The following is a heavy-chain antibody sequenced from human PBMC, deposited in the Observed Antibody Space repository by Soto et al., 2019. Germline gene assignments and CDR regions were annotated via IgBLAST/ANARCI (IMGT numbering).Heavy chain of an antibody. CDR3: LRAPAGAFDF. D-gene: IGHD1-26*01. V-gene: IGHV3-74*01. Sequence: PGGSLRLSCSASGFTFSTYWMHWVRQAPGKGLVWVSRINTDGTTTNYADSVKGRFTISRDNAKSTLWLQMNSLRAEDTAVYYCLRAPAGAFDFWGQGTMVTVSS. CDR2: INTDGTTT. CDR1: GFTFSTYW. J-gene: IGHJ3*01.